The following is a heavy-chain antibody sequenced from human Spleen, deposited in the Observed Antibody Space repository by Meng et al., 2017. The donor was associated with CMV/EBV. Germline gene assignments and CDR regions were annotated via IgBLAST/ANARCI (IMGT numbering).Heavy chain of an antibody. CDR3: ARGGAYCGGDCYPRP. CDR2: INPKSGGT. J-gene: IGHJ5*02. CDR1: GSACTDDY. D-gene: IGHD2-21*01. Sequence: SGSACTDDYRHWGRQAPGQGREGRGWINPKSGGTQYTQKVQDRVTMTRDTSISTAYMELSRLRSDDTAVYYCARGGAYCGGDCYPRPWGQGTLVTVSS. V-gene: IGHV1-2*02.